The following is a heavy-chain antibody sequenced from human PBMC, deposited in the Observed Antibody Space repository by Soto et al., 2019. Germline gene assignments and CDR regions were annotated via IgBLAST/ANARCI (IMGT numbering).Heavy chain of an antibody. D-gene: IGHD3-3*01. J-gene: IGHJ6*02. V-gene: IGHV1-18*01. CDR3: ARDYGVAPHGYYGMDV. CDR2: ISAYNGNT. Sequence: ASVKVSCKASGYTFTSYGISWVRQAPGQGLEWMGWISAYNGNTNYAQKLQGRVTMTTDTSTSTAYMELRSLRAEDTAVYYCARDYGVAPHGYYGMDVWGQGTTVTVSS. CDR1: GYTFTSYG.